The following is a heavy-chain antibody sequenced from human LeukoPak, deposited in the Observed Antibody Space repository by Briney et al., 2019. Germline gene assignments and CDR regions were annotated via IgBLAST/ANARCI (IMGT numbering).Heavy chain of an antibody. CDR3: AKVFSGYYDY. D-gene: IGHD3-22*01. CDR2: ISSSGFST. Sequence: GGSLRLSCAASGFTFSSYVMRWVRQAPGRGLEWVSGISSSGFSTFYAGSVKGRFTISRDNSKNTLYLQMHSLRAEDTAVYYCAKVFSGYYDYWGQGTLVTVSS. V-gene: IGHV3-23*01. CDR1: GFTFSSYV. J-gene: IGHJ4*02.